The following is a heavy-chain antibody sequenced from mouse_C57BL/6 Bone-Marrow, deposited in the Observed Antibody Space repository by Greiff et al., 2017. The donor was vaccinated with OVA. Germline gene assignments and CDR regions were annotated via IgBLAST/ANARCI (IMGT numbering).Heavy chain of an antibody. Sequence: EVMLVESGGGLVQSGRSLRLSCATSGFTFSDFYMEWVRPAPGKGLEWIAASRNKANDYTTEYSASVKGRFIVSRDTSQSILYLQMNALRAEDTAIYYCARDAGFAYWGQGTLVTVSA. CDR1: GFTFSDFY. CDR3: ARDAGFAY. J-gene: IGHJ3*01. V-gene: IGHV7-1*01. CDR2: SRNKANDYTT.